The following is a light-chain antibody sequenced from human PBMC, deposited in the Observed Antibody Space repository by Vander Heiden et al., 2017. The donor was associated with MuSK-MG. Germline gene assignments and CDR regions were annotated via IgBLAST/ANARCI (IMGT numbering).Light chain of an antibody. CDR3: CSYAGSSTYV. V-gene: IGLV2-23*02. J-gene: IGLJ1*01. CDR2: EVD. Sequence: QSALTQPASVSGSPGRSITVSCTGTSSNVGNFNLVSWYQHHPGRALKLMIYEVDQRPLGVSDRFSGSKSGNTASLTISGLQAEDEADYYCCSYAGSSTYVFGTGTKVTVL. CDR1: SSNVGNFNL.